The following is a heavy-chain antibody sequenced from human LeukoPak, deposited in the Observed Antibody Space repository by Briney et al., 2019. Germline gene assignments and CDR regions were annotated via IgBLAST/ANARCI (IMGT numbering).Heavy chain of an antibody. Sequence: PSETLSLTCTVSGYSISSSSYYWGWIRQPPGKGLEWIGSNYYSGSTYYNPSLKSRVTISVDTSKNQFSLKLSSVTAADTAVYYCASGDSRGVVVPAAPIDYWGQGTLVTVSS. D-gene: IGHD2-2*01. V-gene: IGHV4-39*07. CDR3: ASGDSRGVVVPAAPIDY. CDR2: NYYSGST. J-gene: IGHJ4*02. CDR1: GYSISSSSYY.